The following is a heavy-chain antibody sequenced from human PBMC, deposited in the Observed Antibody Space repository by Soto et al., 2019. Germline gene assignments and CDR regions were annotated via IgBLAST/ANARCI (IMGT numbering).Heavy chain of an antibody. CDR2: IYYSGDT. CDR1: GDSISSGGYH. V-gene: IGHV4-31*03. Sequence: QVQLQESGPGLVEPSQTLSLTCNVSGDSISSGGYHWSWIRQHPGKGLEWLVYIYYSGDTYYNPSLKSRVAISVHTSQKQFSLNLSSATAADTAVYYCARLAYSSRGGQFFDYWGQGVLVTVSS. CDR3: ARLAYSSRGGQFFDY. D-gene: IGHD6-13*01. J-gene: IGHJ4*02.